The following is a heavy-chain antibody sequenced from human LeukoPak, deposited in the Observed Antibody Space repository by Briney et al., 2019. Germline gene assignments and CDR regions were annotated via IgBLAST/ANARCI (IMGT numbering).Heavy chain of an antibody. CDR3: AREIYYDSSGYFD. V-gene: IGHV3-7*01. J-gene: IGHJ4*02. CDR1: GFTFSSYW. D-gene: IGHD3-22*01. Sequence: PGGSLRLSCAASGFTFSSYWMSWVHQAPGKGLEWVANIKQDGSEKYYVDSVKGRFTISRDNAKNSLYLQMNSLRAEDTAVYYCAREIYYDSSGYFDWGQGTLVTVSS. CDR2: IKQDGSEK.